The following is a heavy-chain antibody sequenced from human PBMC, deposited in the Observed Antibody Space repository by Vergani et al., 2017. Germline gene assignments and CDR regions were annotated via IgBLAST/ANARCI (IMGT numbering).Heavy chain of an antibody. CDR3: ASGGPGGQFYYMYV. J-gene: IGHJ6*03. Sequence: QVQLVESGGGVVQPGRSLRLSCAASGFTFSSYTMHWVRQAPGKGLEWVAVISYDGSNKYYADSVKGRFTISRDNSKNTLYLQMNSLRAEDTAVYYCASGGPGGQFYYMYVWGKGTTVTVSS. CDR1: GFTFSSYT. V-gene: IGHV3-30-3*01. CDR2: ISYDGSNK. D-gene: IGHD3-16*01.